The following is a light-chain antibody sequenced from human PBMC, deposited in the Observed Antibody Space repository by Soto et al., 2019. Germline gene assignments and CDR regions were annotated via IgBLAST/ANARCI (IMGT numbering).Light chain of an antibody. J-gene: IGLJ2*01. V-gene: IGLV1-40*01. CDR3: QSYDSSLRAVV. Sequence: QSALTQPPSVSGAPGQRVTISCTESSSNIGAGYDVQWYQQLPGTAPKLLIYGNNNRPSGVPGRFSGSKSGTSASLAITGLQAEDEADYYCQSYDSSLRAVVFGGGTQLTVL. CDR1: SSNIGAGYD. CDR2: GNN.